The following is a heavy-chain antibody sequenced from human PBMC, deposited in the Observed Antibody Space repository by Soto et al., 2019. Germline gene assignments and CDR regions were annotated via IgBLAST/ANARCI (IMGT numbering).Heavy chain of an antibody. CDR3: AKDLGPLKLLNYVFYGLDV. D-gene: IGHD2-21*02. Sequence: XGSLKLSCNAAGFTVSSSYMSWVRQAPGMGLEWVAVIESGGTAHYADSVKGRFTISRDNPNNIIYLQLHTLRAEDTAVYYCAKDLGPLKLLNYVFYGLDVWGQGTTVTVSS. CDR2: IESGGTA. V-gene: IGHV3-53*01. CDR1: GFTVSSSY. J-gene: IGHJ6*02.